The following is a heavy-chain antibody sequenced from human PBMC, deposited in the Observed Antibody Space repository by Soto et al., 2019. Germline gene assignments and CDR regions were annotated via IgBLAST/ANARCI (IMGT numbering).Heavy chain of an antibody. D-gene: IGHD5-12*01. CDR1: GASIAGGSYY. J-gene: IGHJ5*02. Sequence: PSETLSLTCSVSGASIAGGSYYWSWVRQPPGKGLEWIGYIPSRGRPFYNPSLTSRGTISADSSKNQLSLQLPSVTAADTAVYYCVRDQYSGYDFALWGQGNLVTVSS. V-gene: IGHV4-30-4*01. CDR3: VRDQYSGYDFAL. CDR2: IPSRGRP.